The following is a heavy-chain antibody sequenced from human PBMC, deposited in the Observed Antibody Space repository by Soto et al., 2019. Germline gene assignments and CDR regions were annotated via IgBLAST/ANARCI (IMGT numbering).Heavy chain of an antibody. CDR1: GFSLTSPGMC. J-gene: IGHJ6*02. CDR2: IERDDDDK. CDR3: ARSIRGPRRFNGMDV. V-gene: IGHV2-70*13. Sequence: GPTLVNPTATLTLTCTFSGFSLTSPGMCVSWIRQPPGKALEWLALIERDDDDKYYSTSLKTRLTISKDTRKNQVVLTMANMDPADTGTYYCARSIRGPRRFNGMDVWGQGTTVTVSS. D-gene: IGHD1-20*01.